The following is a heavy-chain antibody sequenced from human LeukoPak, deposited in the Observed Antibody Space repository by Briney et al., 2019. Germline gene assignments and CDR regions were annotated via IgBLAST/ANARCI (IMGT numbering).Heavy chain of an antibody. D-gene: IGHD4-23*01. CDR2: INHSGST. CDR3: ARGVKAAYYYYYYMDV. CDR1: GGSFSGYY. V-gene: IGHV4-34*01. J-gene: IGHJ6*03. Sequence: SETLSLTCAVYGGSFSGYYWSWIRQPPGKGLEWVGEINHSGSTNYNPSLKSRVIISVDTSKNQFSLKLSSVTAADTAVYYCARGVKAAYYYYYYMDVWGKGTTVTVSS.